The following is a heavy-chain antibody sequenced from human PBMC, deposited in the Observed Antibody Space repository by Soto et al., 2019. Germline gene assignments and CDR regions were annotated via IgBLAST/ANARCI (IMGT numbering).Heavy chain of an antibody. D-gene: IGHD5-12*01. J-gene: IGHJ4*02. CDR2: ISYDGSRK. V-gene: IGHV3-30*18. Sequence: QVQLVESGGGVVQPGTSLTLSCSASGFIFSNYGMHWVRQAPGKGLEWVSIISYDGSRKHYIDSVKGRFTISRDNSKNPLDLQMNSLRAEDTAVYYCANDIHPGRDTYHYGADYWGQGTLVAVSS. CDR3: ANDIHPGRDTYHYGADY. CDR1: GFIFSNYG.